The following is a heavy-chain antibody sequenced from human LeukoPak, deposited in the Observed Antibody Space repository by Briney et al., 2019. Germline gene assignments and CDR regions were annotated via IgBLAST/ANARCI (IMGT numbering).Heavy chain of an antibody. CDR1: GGSISSSSYY. J-gene: IGHJ5*02. Sequence: SETLSLTCTVSGGSISSSSYYWGWIRQPPGKGLGWIGSIHYSGSTYYKLSRKSRVTISVDTSKSQLSPELTSVTAADTAVQYGASRDLAELDPWGQGTLVTVSS. CDR2: IHYSGST. V-gene: IGHV4-39*01. CDR3: ASRDLAELDP.